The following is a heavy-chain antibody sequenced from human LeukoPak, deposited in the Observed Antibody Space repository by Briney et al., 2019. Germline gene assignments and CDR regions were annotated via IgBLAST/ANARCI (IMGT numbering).Heavy chain of an antibody. J-gene: IGHJ4*02. Sequence: GGSLRLSCAASGFTFSSYAMSWVRQAPGKGLEWVSAISGSGGSTYYADSVKGRFTISRDNSKNTLYLQMNSLRAEDTAVYYCAKDGNFWSGYSIPLDYWGQGTLVTVSS. CDR1: GFTFSSYA. CDR3: AKDGNFWSGYSIPLDY. CDR2: ISGSGGST. V-gene: IGHV3-23*01. D-gene: IGHD3-3*01.